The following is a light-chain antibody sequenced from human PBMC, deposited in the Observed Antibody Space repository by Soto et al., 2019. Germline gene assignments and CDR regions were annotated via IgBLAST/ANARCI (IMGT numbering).Light chain of an antibody. CDR3: HQANSCPYS. J-gene: IGKJ2*01. CDR2: AES. Sequence: DIQMTQSPSSVSASVGDRVTITCRASQGISSWLAWYQQRPGKAPKLLIYAESTLQSGVPSRFSGSGSGTEFTLTISSLQPEDFATYFCHQANSCPYSFGQGTKLEIK. CDR1: QGISSW. V-gene: IGKV1-12*01.